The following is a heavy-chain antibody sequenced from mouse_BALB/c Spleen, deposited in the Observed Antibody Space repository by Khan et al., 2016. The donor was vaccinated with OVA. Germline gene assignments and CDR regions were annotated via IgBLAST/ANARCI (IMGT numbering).Heavy chain of an antibody. D-gene: IGHD2-1*01. V-gene: IGHV1S126*01. CDR3: ARRPYGNYGFAY. Sequence: QVRLQQSGPQLVRPGASVKISCKASGYSFTSYWMHWVKQRPGQGLEWIGMIDPSDSETRLNQMFKDKATLTVDKSSSPAYMQFSSPTSEDSAVYYCARRPYGNYGFAYWGQGTLVTVSA. CDR2: IDPSDSET. CDR1: GYSFTSYW. J-gene: IGHJ3*01.